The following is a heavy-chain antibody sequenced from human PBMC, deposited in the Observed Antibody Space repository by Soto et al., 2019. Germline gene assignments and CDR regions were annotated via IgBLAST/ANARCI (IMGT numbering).Heavy chain of an antibody. J-gene: IGHJ3*02. V-gene: IGHV3-15*07. CDR1: GFTFSNAW. CDR2: IKSKTDGGTT. Sequence: EVQLVESGGGLVKPGGSLRLSCAASGFTFSNAWMNWVRQAPGKGLEWVGRIKSKTDGGTTDYAAPVKGRFTISRDDSKNTLYLQMSSLKTEDTAVYYCTTSSYFRRAQNDAFDIWGQGTMVTVSS. CDR3: TTSSYFRRAQNDAFDI. D-gene: IGHD3-10*01.